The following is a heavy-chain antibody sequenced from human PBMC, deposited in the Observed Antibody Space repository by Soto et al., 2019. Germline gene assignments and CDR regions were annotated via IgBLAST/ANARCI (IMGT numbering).Heavy chain of an antibody. J-gene: IGHJ6*03. CDR1: GFTFSSYG. CDR2: IWYDGSNK. Sequence: PGGSLRLSCAASGFTFSSYGMHWVRQAPGKGLEWVAVIWYDGSNKYYADSVKGRFTISRDNSKNTLYLQMNSLRAEDTAVYYCARDRFSSSSENGYYYYYMDGWGKGTTVTVSS. D-gene: IGHD6-6*01. CDR3: ARDRFSSSSENGYYYYYMDG. V-gene: IGHV3-33*01.